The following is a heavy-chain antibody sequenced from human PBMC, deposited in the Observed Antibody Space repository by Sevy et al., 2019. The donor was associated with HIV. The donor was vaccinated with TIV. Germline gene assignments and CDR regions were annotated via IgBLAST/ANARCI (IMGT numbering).Heavy chain of an antibody. CDR1: GYTFTTYA. D-gene: IGHD2-15*01. V-gene: IGHV1-18*01. J-gene: IGHJ6*02. CDR2: ISVYNGNT. Sequence: ASVKVSCKASGYTFTTYAFNWVRQAPGQGLEWMGWISVYNGNTNYAQNLQGRVTMTTETSRSTAYMELRSLRSDDTAVYYCATALTYCSGGICSYHDGMDVWGQGTTVTVSS. CDR3: ATALTYCSGGICSYHDGMDV.